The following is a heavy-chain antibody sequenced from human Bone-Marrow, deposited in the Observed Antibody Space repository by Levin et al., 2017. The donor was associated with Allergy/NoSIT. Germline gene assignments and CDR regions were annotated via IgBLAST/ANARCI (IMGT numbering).Heavy chain of an antibody. CDR1: GYTFTVYY. V-gene: IGHV1-2*06. D-gene: IGHD6-19*01. CDR3: ARVASNHGFDY. J-gene: IGHJ4*02. Sequence: GESLKISCKASGYTFTVYYMHWVRQAPGQGLEWMGRINPNSGGTNYAQKFQGRVTMTRDTSISHAYMELRMLSSADTAVNYCARVASNHGFDYWGQGTLVTVSS. CDR2: INPNSGGT.